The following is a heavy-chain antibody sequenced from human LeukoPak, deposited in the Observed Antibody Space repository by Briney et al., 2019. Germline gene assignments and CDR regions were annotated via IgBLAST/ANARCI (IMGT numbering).Heavy chain of an antibody. CDR2: ISYDGSNT. Sequence: PGGSLRLSCAASGFIFSTHGMSWVRQAPGKGLEWLTVISYDGSNTYYSDSVKGRFTISRDDSKNTLYLQMNSLKTEDTAVYYCTTIAAAGTYYYYYGMDVWGQGTTVTVSS. V-gene: IGHV3-30*03. CDR3: TTIAAAGTYYYYYGMDV. D-gene: IGHD6-13*01. CDR1: GFIFSTHG. J-gene: IGHJ6*02.